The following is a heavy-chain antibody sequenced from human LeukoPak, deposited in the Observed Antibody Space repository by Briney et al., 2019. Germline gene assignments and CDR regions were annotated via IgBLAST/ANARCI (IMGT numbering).Heavy chain of an antibody. V-gene: IGHV4-59*08. CDR1: GGSISSYY. J-gene: IGHJ6*02. D-gene: IGHD6-13*01. Sequence: SETLSLTCTVSGGSISSYYWGWIRQPPGKGLEWIGYIYYSGSTNYNPSLKSRVTISVDTSKNQFSLKLSSVTAADTAVYYCARQSSSSWYSQYYYYGMDVWGQGTTVTVSS. CDR2: IYYSGST. CDR3: ARQSSSSWYSQYYYYGMDV.